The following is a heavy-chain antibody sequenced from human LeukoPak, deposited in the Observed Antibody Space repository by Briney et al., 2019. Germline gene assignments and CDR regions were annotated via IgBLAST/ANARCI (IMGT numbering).Heavy chain of an antibody. V-gene: IGHV4-59*01. CDR3: ARSTVTTRRAINWFDP. Sequence: SETLSLTCTVSGGSISSYYWNWIRQPPGKGLEWIGYIYYSGTTNYNPSLKSRVSMSVDTSKNQFSLKLSSVTAADTAVYYCARSTVTTRRAINWFDPWGQGTLVTVSS. CDR2: IYYSGTT. CDR1: GGSISSYY. D-gene: IGHD4-11*01. J-gene: IGHJ5*02.